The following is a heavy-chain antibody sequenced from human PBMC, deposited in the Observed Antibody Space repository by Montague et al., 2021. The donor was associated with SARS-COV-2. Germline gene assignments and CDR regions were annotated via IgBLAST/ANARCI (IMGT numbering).Heavy chain of an antibody. Sequence: SETLSLTCTVTGGSINSFYWSWVRQSPGKRMEWIGYIHHSGSTKYNPSLQSRVTMSLDTSRNQLSLKLSSVTAADTAVYYCARGRGWLVFDYGGQGNLVTVSS. CDR2: IHHSGST. CDR1: GGSINSFY. J-gene: IGHJ4*02. CDR3: ARGRGWLVFDY. V-gene: IGHV4-59*01. D-gene: IGHD6-19*01.